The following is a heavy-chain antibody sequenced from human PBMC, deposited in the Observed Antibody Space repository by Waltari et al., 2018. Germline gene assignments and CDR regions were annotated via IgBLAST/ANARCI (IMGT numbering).Heavy chain of an antibody. J-gene: IGHJ4*02. CDR1: GFTFSNSW. V-gene: IGHV3-7*01. CDR2: IKHDASDG. Sequence: EVQLVESGGGLVQPGGSLRLSCAASGFTFSNSWMDWVRQAPGKGREWVANIKHDASDGHYVDSVKGRFTISRDNAQNLLYLQMNSLRAGDTAVYYCSVSLNYWGQGTLVTVSS. CDR3: SVSLNY.